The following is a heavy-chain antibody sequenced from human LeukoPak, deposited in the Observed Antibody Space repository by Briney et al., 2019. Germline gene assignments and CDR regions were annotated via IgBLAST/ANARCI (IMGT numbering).Heavy chain of an antibody. CDR3: ARGEPGIAAAGTSPVYYYYMDV. V-gene: IGHV4-61*02. J-gene: IGHJ6*03. CDR1: GGSISSGSYY. D-gene: IGHD6-13*01. Sequence: SETLSLTCTVSGGSISSGSYYWSWIRQPAGKGLEWIGRIYTSGSTNYNPSLKSRVTISVDTSKNQFSLKLSSVTAADTAVYYCARGEPGIAAAGTSPVYYYYMDVWGKGTTVTVSS. CDR2: IYTSGST.